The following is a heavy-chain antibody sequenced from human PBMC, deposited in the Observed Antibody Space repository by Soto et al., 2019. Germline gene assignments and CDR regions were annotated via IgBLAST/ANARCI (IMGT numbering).Heavy chain of an antibody. V-gene: IGHV1-8*02. J-gene: IGHJ5*02. CDR1: GYTFTNDD. CDR3: ARGMSDGFGEVS. Sequence: QVQLVQSGAEVKKPGASVKVSCKTSGYTFTNDDINSVRQAAGQGLEWIGWMSPNSGHTGYAQKFQGRVTLTRDTSISTAYMELSSLRSEDTAVYYCARGMSDGFGEVSWGQGTLVTVSS. CDR2: MSPNSGHT. D-gene: IGHD3-10*01.